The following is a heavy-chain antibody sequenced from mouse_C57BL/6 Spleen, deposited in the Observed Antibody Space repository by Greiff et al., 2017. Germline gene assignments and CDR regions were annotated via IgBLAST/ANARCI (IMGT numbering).Heavy chain of an antibody. CDR2: ISSGGSYT. CDR1: GFTFSSYG. J-gene: IGHJ2*01. Sequence: EVKLVESGGDLVKPGGSLKLSCAASGFTFSSYGMSWVRQTPDKRLEWVATISSGGSYTYYPDSVKGRFTISRDNAKNTLYLQMSSLKSEDTAMYYCARDGSRFYFDYWGQGTTLTVSS. D-gene: IGHD1-1*01. V-gene: IGHV5-6*01. CDR3: ARDGSRFYFDY.